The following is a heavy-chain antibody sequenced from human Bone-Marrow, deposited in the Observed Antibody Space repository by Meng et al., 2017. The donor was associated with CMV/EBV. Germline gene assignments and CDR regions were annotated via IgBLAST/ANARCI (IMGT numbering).Heavy chain of an antibody. Sequence: SETLSLTCTVSGGSISSSSYYWGWIRQPPGKGLEWIGSIYYSGSTYYNPSLKSRVTISVDTSKNQFSLKLSSVTAADTAVYYCARGRKRMLTARYFLGYFDDWGQGTLVTVSS. CDR3: ARGRKRMLTARYFLGYFDD. V-gene: IGHV4-39*07. J-gene: IGHJ4*02. CDR1: GGSISSSSYY. D-gene: IGHD2-21*02. CDR2: IYYSGST.